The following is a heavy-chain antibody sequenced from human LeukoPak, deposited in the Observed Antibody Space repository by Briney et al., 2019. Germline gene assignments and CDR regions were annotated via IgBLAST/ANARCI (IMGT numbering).Heavy chain of an antibody. CDR2: IKSKTDGGTT. Sequence: PGGSLRLSCAASGVTFSNAWMNWGRQATGNGVEWVGRIKSKTDGGTTDYAAPVKGRFTISRDDSKNTLYLQMNSLKTEDTAVYYCSTTYYYDSSEGYWGQGTLVTVSS. J-gene: IGHJ4*02. V-gene: IGHV3-15*07. D-gene: IGHD3-22*01. CDR1: GVTFSNAW. CDR3: STTYYYDSSEGY.